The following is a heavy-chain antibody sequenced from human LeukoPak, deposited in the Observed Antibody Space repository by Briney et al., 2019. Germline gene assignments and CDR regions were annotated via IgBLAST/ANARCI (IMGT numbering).Heavy chain of an antibody. D-gene: IGHD6-13*01. CDR3: AKDILSAARGAFDI. Sequence: GGSLRLSCAASGFTFSSYAMSWVRQAPGKGLEWVSGISWNSGSIGYADSVKGRFTISRDNAKNSLYLQMNSLRAEDMALYYCAKDILSAARGAFDIWGQGTMVTVSS. CDR2: ISWNSGSI. CDR1: GFTFSSYA. V-gene: IGHV3-9*03. J-gene: IGHJ3*02.